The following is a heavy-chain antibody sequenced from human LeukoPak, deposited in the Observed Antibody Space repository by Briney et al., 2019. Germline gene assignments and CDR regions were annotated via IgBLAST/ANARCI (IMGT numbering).Heavy chain of an antibody. CDR2: INSNSGGT. D-gene: IGHD6-13*01. V-gene: IGHV1-2*02. CDR1: GYTFTDYY. J-gene: IGHJ5*02. Sequence: ASVTVSCKASGYTFTDYYMHWVRQAPGQGLEWMGWINSNSGGTKYAQKFQGRVTMTRDTSISTVYMELSGLRSDDTAVYFCARVETVAAGRVGRFDPWGQGSLVTVSS. CDR3: ARVETVAAGRVGRFDP.